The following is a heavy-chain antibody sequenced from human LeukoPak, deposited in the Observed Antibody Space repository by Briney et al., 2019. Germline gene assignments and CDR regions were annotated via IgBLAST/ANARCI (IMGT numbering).Heavy chain of an antibody. J-gene: IGHJ4*02. CDR2: ISSSSSYI. V-gene: IGHV3-21*01. Sequence: GGSLRLSCAASGFTFSSYGMHWVRQAPGKGLEWVSSISSSSSYIYHADSVKGRFTISRDNAKNSLYLQMNSLRAEDTAMYYCARVRDGYNQGLDYWGQGTLVTVSS. CDR3: ARVRDGYNQGLDY. CDR1: GFTFSSYG. D-gene: IGHD5-24*01.